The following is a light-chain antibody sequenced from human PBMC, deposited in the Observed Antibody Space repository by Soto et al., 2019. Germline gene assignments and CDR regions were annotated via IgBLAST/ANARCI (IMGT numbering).Light chain of an antibody. CDR2: DAS. Sequence: IVLTQSPATLSLSPWERATLSCRASQSVSSYLAWYQQKPGQAPRLLIYDASNRATGIPARFSGSGSGTDFTLTIGSLEPEDFAVYYCQQRSNWPPTFGQGTKVDIK. J-gene: IGKJ1*01. CDR1: QSVSSY. V-gene: IGKV3-11*01. CDR3: QQRSNWPPT.